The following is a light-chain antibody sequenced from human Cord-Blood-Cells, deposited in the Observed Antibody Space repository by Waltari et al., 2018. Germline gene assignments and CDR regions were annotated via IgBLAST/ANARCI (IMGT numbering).Light chain of an antibody. Sequence: SYELTQPPSVSVSPAQTARITCSGDALPTQSAYWYQQKPGQAPVLVIYKDSERPSGIPERFSGSSSGTTVTLTISGVQAEDEADYYCQSADSSGTWVFGGGTKLTVL. CDR2: KDS. CDR3: QSADSSGTWV. J-gene: IGLJ3*02. V-gene: IGLV3-25*03. CDR1: ALPTQS.